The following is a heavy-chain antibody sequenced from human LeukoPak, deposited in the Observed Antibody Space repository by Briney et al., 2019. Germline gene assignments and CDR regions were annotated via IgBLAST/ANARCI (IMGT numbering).Heavy chain of an antibody. Sequence: GGSLRLSCAASGFTFSSYAMSWVRQAPGKGLEWVSAISGSGGSTYYADSVKGRFTISRDNSKNTLYLQMNSLRAEDTAVYYCAKVLLHSGSWYMVRGYFDYWGQGTLVTVSS. V-gene: IGHV3-23*01. D-gene: IGHD6-13*01. CDR3: AKVLLHSGSWYMVRGYFDY. CDR2: ISGSGGST. CDR1: GFTFSSYA. J-gene: IGHJ4*02.